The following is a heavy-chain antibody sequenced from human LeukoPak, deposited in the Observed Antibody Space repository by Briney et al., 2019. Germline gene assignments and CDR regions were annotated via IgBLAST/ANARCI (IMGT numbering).Heavy chain of an antibody. V-gene: IGHV4-34*01. CDR3: ARHDTIYGVIIAIFDY. Sequence: SETLSLTCAVYGGSFSGYYWSWIRQPPGKGLEWIGSIYYSGSTYYNPSLKSRVTISVDTSKKQLSLRLSSVTAADTAVYYCARHDTIYGVIIAIFDYWGQGTLVTVSS. J-gene: IGHJ4*02. D-gene: IGHD3-3*01. CDR1: GGSFSGYY. CDR2: IYYSGST.